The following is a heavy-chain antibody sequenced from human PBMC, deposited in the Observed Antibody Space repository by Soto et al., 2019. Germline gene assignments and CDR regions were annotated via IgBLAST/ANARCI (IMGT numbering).Heavy chain of an antibody. CDR1: GGTFSSYA. CDR3: ASVKDYYDSSGYYIFDY. Sequence: GASVKVSCKASGGTFSSYAISWVRQAPGQGLEWMGGIIPIFGTANYAQKFQGRVTITADESTSTAYMELSSLRSEDTAVYYCASVKDYYDSSGYYIFDYWGQGTLVTVSS. J-gene: IGHJ4*02. D-gene: IGHD3-22*01. CDR2: IIPIFGTA. V-gene: IGHV1-69*13.